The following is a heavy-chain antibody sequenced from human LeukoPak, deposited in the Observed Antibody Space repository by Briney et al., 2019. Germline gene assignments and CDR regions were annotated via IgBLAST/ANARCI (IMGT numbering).Heavy chain of an antibody. D-gene: IGHD3-10*01. CDR3: ARATYHSGAGSYIYYYMNV. Sequence: PSETLSLTCTVSGGSISRPSYYWGWIRQPPGKGLEWVGSIYYSGSTYYNPSLKSRVTISVDTSKNQFSLKVRSVTAADTAVYYCARATYHSGAGSYIYYYMNVWGKGTTVIVSS. CDR1: GGSISRPSYY. J-gene: IGHJ6*03. V-gene: IGHV4-39*07. CDR2: IYYSGST.